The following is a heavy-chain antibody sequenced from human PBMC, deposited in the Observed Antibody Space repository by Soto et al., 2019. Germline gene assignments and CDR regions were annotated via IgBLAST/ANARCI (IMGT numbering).Heavy chain of an antibody. CDR1: GGSFSGYY. J-gene: IGHJ4*02. CDR2: INHSGST. V-gene: IGHV4-34*01. D-gene: IGHD3-3*01. CDR3: ARGITIFGVVDTLGYFDY. Sequence: PSETLSLTCAVYGGSFSGYYWSWIRQPPGKGLEWIGEINHSGSTNYNPSLKSRVTISVDTSKNQFSLKLSSVTAADTAVYYCARGITIFGVVDTLGYFDYWGQGTLVTVSS.